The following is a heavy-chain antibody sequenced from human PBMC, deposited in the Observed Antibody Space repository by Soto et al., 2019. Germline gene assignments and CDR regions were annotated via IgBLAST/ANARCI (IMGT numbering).Heavy chain of an antibody. CDR3: ARDSGRKYYDFWSGYDYGMDV. J-gene: IGHJ6*02. CDR2: ISYSGST. CDR1: GGSISSYY. D-gene: IGHD3-3*01. Sequence: SETLSLTCTVSGGSISSYYWSWIRQPPGKGLEWIGYISYSGSTNYNPSLKSRVTISVDTSKNQFSLKLSSVIAADTAVYYCARDSGRKYYDFWSGYDYGMDVWGQGTTVTVSS. V-gene: IGHV4-59*01.